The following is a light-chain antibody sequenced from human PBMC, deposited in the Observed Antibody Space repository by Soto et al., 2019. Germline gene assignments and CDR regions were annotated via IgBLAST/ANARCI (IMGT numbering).Light chain of an antibody. J-gene: IGKJ1*01. CDR2: GAS. Sequence: EIVLTQSPGTLSLSPGERATLSCRASQSVSTRSLAWYQQKPGQAPRLLISGASSRAADIPDRFSGSGSGTDFTLTINRLEPEDFGTYYCQQFFMGWTFGQGTKVDLK. V-gene: IGKV3-20*01. CDR3: QQFFMGWT. CDR1: QSVSTRS.